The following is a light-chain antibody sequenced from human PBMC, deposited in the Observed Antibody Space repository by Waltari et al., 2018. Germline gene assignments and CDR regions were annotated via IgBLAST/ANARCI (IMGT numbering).Light chain of an antibody. J-gene: IGLJ3*02. Sequence: QSALTQPAYVAGSPGQSVTIPCTGTKSDVDDHYYVTWYQTHPGKAPKLVIFDVNNRPSGVSIRFSGSNSGNTASLTISGLQAEDEADYYCSSYTGSNSWVFGGGTKVTVL. CDR3: SSYTGSNSWV. CDR2: DVN. V-gene: IGLV2-14*03. CDR1: KSDVDDHYY.